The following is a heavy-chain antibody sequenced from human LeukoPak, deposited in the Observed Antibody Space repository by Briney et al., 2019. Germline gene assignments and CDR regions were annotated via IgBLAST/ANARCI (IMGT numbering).Heavy chain of an antibody. J-gene: IGHJ4*02. Sequence: EASVKVSCKASGYTFTSYYMHWVRQAPGQGLEWMGIINPSGGSTSYAQKFQGRVTMTRDTSTSTVYMELSSLRSEDTAVYYCARVGGPGHVTATVYTAQLGYWGQGTLVTVSS. CDR3: ARVGGPGHVTATVYTAQLGY. D-gene: IGHD4-11*01. CDR1: GYTFTSYY. CDR2: INPSGGST. V-gene: IGHV1-46*01.